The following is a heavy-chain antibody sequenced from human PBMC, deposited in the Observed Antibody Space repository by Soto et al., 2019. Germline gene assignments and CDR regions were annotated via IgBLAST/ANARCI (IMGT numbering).Heavy chain of an antibody. V-gene: IGHV1-18*01. CDR1: GYPFTSYG. CDR2: ISAYNGNT. Sequence: QVQLVQSGAEVKNPGASVNVSCKAFGYPFTSYGITWVRQAPGQGREGMGWISAYNGNTNYAQTLQGRVTMTTDTTTSLAYKERRSLGSDETAVYYGARESAVAALDPWGQGTLVTVSS. CDR3: ARESAVAALDP. D-gene: IGHD6-19*01. J-gene: IGHJ5*02.